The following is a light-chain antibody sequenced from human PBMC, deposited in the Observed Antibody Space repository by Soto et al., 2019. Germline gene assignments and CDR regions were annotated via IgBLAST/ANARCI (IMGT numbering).Light chain of an antibody. J-gene: IGKJ2*03. V-gene: IGKV1-39*01. CDR1: QSITNY. Sequence: DIPLTQSPSSLSTSVGDRVTITCRASQSITNYLNWYQQKPGKAPKLLIYAASSLQSGVPSRFSGSGSGTDFTLTISSLQPEDFATYYCQHSYTTPYSFGQGTKLDIK. CDR2: AAS. CDR3: QHSYTTPYS.